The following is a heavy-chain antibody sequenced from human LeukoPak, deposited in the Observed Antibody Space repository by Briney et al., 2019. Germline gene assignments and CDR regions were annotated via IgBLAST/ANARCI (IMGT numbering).Heavy chain of an antibody. Sequence: GRSLRLSCAASGFAFTAYLIHWVRQPPGKGLEWVAVMSSDGNAIFYADSVRGRFTISRDNSKNTLYLQVNSLRVEDTAVYYCVREGAHFDYWGQGTLVTVSS. CDR2: MSSDGNAI. CDR3: VREGAHFDY. V-gene: IGHV3-30-3*01. CDR1: GFAFTAYL. D-gene: IGHD1-26*01. J-gene: IGHJ4*02.